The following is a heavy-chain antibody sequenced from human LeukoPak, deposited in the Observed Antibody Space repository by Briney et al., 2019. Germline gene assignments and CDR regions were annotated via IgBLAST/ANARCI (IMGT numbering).Heavy chain of an antibody. D-gene: IGHD6-19*01. CDR1: GFTFIDYD. Sequence: PGGSLRLSCAAPGFTFIDYDMPWVRQVMGKVLEWVSAIGFRGDTHYSGSVKGRFTISRENAESSLYLQMNSLRAEDTAVYYCARGGIQVSGIDEFDYWGQGTLVTVSS. CDR2: IGFRGDT. J-gene: IGHJ4*02. V-gene: IGHV3-13*01. CDR3: ARGGIQVSGIDEFDY.